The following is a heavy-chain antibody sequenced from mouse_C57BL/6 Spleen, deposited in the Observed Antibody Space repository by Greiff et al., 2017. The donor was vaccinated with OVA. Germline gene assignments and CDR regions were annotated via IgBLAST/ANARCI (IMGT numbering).Heavy chain of an antibody. D-gene: IGHD3-2*02. V-gene: IGHV1-9*01. CDR2: ILPGSGST. J-gene: IGHJ2*01. CDR1: GYTFTGYW. Sequence: VQRVESGAELMKPGASVKLSCKATGYTFTGYWIEWVKQRPGHGLEWIGEILPGSGSTNYNEKFKGKATFTADTSSNTAYMQLSSLTTEDSAIYCCGGYAAQARNGYWGKGTTLTVSS. CDR3: GGYAAQARNGY.